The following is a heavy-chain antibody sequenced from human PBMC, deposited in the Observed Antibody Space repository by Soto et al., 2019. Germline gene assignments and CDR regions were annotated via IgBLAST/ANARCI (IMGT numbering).Heavy chain of an antibody. Sequence: GESLKISCRGSGYSFTNYWIAWVRQKPGKGLEWMWVIYPCDSDTRYSPSFQGQVTISAEKSITTAYMKWSSLKASDAPIYYCARDSDQDDGFDIWGKGTRVT. CDR1: GYSFTNYW. D-gene: IGHD2-2*01. J-gene: IGHJ3*02. CDR2: IYPCDSDT. CDR3: ARDSDQDDGFDI. V-gene: IGHV5-51*01.